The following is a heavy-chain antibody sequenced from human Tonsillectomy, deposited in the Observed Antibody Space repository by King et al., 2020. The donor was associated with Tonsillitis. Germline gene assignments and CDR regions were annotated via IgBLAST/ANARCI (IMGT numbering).Heavy chain of an antibody. CDR3: AKVSSRDFVAGSGAEYFQH. V-gene: IGHV3-30*18. D-gene: IGHD6-19*01. CDR2: ISYDGSNK. CDR1: GFTFSSYG. J-gene: IGHJ1*01. Sequence: QLVQSGGGVVQPGRSLRLSCAASGFTFSSYGMHWVRQAPGKGLEWVAVISYDGSNKYYADSVKGRFTISRDNSKNTLYLQMNSLRAEDTAVYYCAKVSSRDFVAGSGAEYFQHWGQGTLVTVSS.